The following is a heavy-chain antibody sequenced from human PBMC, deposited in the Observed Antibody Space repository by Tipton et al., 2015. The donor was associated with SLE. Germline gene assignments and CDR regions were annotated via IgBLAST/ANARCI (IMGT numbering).Heavy chain of an antibody. CDR2: IFYSGPT. D-gene: IGHD3-10*01. J-gene: IGHJ4*01. V-gene: IGHV4-39*01. Sequence: TLSLTCTVSGGSIINSTGYYWGWIRQPPGQGLEWIGRIFYSGPTSYNPSLWSRVTISEDTSENHFSFKLTSVTAADTAIYYCARRARVNMVQGVVFDYWGQGTLVTISS. CDR3: ARRARVNMVQGVVFDY. CDR1: GGSIINSTGYY.